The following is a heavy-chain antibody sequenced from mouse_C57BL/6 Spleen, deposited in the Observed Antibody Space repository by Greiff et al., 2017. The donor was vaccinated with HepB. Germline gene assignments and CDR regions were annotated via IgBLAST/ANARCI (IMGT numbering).Heavy chain of an antibody. CDR3: AVIFDYGGSPFAY. J-gene: IGHJ3*01. Sequence: QVHVKQSGAELMKPGASVKLSCKATGYTFTGYWIARVKQRPGHGLERIGEIFPGSGSTNYYEKCKGKATFTADTTSNTAYMQLSSLTTEDSALDYCAVIFDYGGSPFAYWSQGTRGTVA. V-gene: IGHV1-9*01. CDR1: GYTFTGYW. CDR2: IFPGSGST. D-gene: IGHD1-1*01.